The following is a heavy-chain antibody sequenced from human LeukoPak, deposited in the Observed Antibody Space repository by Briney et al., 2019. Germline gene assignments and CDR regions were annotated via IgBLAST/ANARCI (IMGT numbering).Heavy chain of an antibody. CDR1: GFTFSNYG. D-gene: IGHD3-16*02. CDR2: LSFDGSNE. CDR3: AREEHDYVWGSYRYYYYYGIDV. V-gene: IGHV3-30*03. J-gene: IGHJ6*02. Sequence: GGSLRLSCAASGFTFSNYGMHWVRQSPGRGLEWVAFLSFDGSNEFYADSSKGRFTISRDNSKDTLYLQMDSLRAEDTALYYCAREEHDYVWGSYRYYYYYGIDVWGQGTTVTVSS.